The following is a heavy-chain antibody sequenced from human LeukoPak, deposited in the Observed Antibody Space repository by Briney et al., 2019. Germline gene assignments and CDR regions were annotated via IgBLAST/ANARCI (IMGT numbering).Heavy chain of an antibody. D-gene: IGHD3-10*01. CDR2: IYYSGST. J-gene: IGHJ5*02. CDR1: GGSISSYY. CDR3: ASKPDYYGSGFDP. Sequence: KPSETLSLTCTVSGGSISSYYWSWIRQPPGKALERIGYIYYSGSTNYNPSLKSRVTISVDTSKNQFSLKLSSVTAADTAVYYCASKPDYYGSGFDPWGQGTLVTVSS. V-gene: IGHV4-59*01.